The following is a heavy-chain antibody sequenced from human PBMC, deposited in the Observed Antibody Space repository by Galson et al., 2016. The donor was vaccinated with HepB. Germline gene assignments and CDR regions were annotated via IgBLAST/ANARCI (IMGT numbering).Heavy chain of an antibody. V-gene: IGHV1-8*01. CDR2: MNPNSGNT. D-gene: IGHD2-2*02. J-gene: IGHJ4*02. CDR1: GYTFTSYD. CDR3: ARAPSRVVVPAAIRRRRGRGPNYYFDY. Sequence: SVKVSCKASGYTFTSYDINWVRQATGQGLEWMGWMNPNSGNTGYAQKFQGRVTMTRNTSISTAYMELSSLRSEDTAVYYCARAPSRVVVPAAIRRRRGRGPNYYFDYWGQGTLGTVSS.